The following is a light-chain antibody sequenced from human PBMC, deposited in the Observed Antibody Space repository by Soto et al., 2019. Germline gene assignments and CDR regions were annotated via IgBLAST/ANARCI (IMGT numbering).Light chain of an antibody. V-gene: IGKV3-11*01. CDR2: GAA. J-gene: IGKJ2*01. Sequence: EIVLPQSPATLSLSPGERPTPSCRASQSVSTYLAWYQHKPGQAPTLLISGAANRASGIPARYSGSGSQTEFSRTLSSLEPEDFAVCYCQQRSNWPPMYPFGQGTKLEIK. CDR1: QSVSTY. CDR3: QQRSNWPPMYP.